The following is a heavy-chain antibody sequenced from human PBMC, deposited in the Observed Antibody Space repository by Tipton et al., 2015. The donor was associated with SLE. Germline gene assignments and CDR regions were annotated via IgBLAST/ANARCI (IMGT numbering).Heavy chain of an antibody. Sequence: TLSLTCTVSGGSISSYYWSWIRQPAGKGLEWIGRIYTSGSTNYNPSLKSRVTMSVDTSKNQFSLKLSSVTAADTAVYYCARDQPSEIISSGWYKDAFDIWGQGKMVTVSS. D-gene: IGHD6-19*01. CDR3: ARDQPSEIISSGWYKDAFDI. CDR1: GGSISSYY. CDR2: IYTSGST. V-gene: IGHV4-4*07. J-gene: IGHJ3*02.